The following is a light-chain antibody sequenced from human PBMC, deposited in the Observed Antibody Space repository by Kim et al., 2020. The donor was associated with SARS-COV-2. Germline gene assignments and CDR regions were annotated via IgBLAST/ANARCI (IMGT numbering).Light chain of an antibody. CDR2: AAF. J-gene: IGKJ1*01. CDR3: QKCDSAPWT. V-gene: IGKV1-27*01. Sequence: DIQMTQSPSSLSASVGDRVTITCRASQDISNYLAWFQLKPGKATKLLIYAAFALQSGVPSRFSGSGSGTAFTLTVTSLQSEDVATYYCQKCDSAPWTFGQVTKVDIK. CDR1: QDISNY.